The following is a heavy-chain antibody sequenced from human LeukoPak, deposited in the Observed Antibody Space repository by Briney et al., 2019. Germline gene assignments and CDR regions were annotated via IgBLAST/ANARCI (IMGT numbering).Heavy chain of an antibody. CDR1: GFTFSSYS. Sequence: GGSLRLSCAASGFTFSSYSMNWVRQAPGKGLEWVSSISSSSSYIYYADSVKGRFTISRDNAKNSLYLQMNSLRAEDTAVYCCARDRDGYPAYWGQGTLVTVSS. CDR2: ISSSSSYI. V-gene: IGHV3-21*01. CDR3: ARDRDGYPAY. J-gene: IGHJ4*02. D-gene: IGHD5-24*01.